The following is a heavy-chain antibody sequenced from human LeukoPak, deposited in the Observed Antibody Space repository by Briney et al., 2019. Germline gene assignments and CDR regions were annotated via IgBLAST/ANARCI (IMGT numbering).Heavy chain of an antibody. D-gene: IGHD1-7*01. CDR2: TFYRAKWYY. J-gene: IGHJ4*02. CDR3: ARSGGTAIGNYERATFDY. Sequence: PSQTLSLTCDISGDSVSSNSAAWNWIRQSPSRGLEWLGRTFYRAKWYYEYEVSLKSRLTIHADTSKNHFSLQLNSVTPEDTAVYYCARSGGTAIGNYERATFDYWGQGTLVTVSS. V-gene: IGHV6-1*01. CDR1: GDSVSSNSAA.